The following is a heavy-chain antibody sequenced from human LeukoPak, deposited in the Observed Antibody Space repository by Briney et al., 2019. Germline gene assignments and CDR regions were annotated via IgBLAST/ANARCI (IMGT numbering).Heavy chain of an antibody. CDR1: GGSISSSSYY. D-gene: IGHD3-3*01. CDR3: ARGSYYDFWSGQEGWFDP. Sequence: KPSETLSLTCTVSGGSISSSSYYWGWIRQPPGKGLEWIGSIYYSGSTYYNPSLKSRVTISVDTSKNQFSLKLSSVTAADTAVYYCARGSYYDFWSGQEGWFDPWGQGTLVTVSS. J-gene: IGHJ5*02. CDR2: IYYSGST. V-gene: IGHV4-39*07.